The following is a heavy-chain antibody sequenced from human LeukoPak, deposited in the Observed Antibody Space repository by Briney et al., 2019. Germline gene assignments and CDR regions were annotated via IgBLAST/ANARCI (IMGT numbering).Heavy chain of an antibody. Sequence: PGGSLRLSCAASGFTFSSYAMSWVRQAPGKGLEWVSAISGSGGSTYYADSVKGRSTISRDNSKNTLYLQMNSLRAEDTAVYYCAKSLTYSGYGNIDYWGQGTLVTVSS. D-gene: IGHD5-12*01. CDR2: ISGSGGST. CDR1: GFTFSSYA. V-gene: IGHV3-23*01. CDR3: AKSLTYSGYGNIDY. J-gene: IGHJ4*02.